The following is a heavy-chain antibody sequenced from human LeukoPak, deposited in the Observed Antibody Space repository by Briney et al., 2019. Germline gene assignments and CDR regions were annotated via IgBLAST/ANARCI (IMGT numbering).Heavy chain of an antibody. CDR3: ARGVYDILTGYDYYMDV. Sequence: SETLSLTCAVYGGSFSGYYWSWIRQPPGKGLEWIGEINHSGSTNYNPSLKSRVTISVDTSKNQFSLKLSSVTAADTAVYYCARGVYDILTGYDYYMDVWGKGTTVTISS. CDR1: GGSFSGYY. J-gene: IGHJ6*03. CDR2: INHSGST. D-gene: IGHD3-9*01. V-gene: IGHV4-34*01.